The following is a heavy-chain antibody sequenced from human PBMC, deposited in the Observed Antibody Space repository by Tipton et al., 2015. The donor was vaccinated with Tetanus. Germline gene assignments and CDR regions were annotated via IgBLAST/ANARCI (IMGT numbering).Heavy chain of an antibody. CDR2: IWYDGTNK. CDR1: GFTSSSYG. D-gene: IGHD1-26*01. CDR3: ARDGRSGHFDY. V-gene: IGHV3-33*01. Sequence: SLRLSCAASGFTSSSYGMHWVRQAPGKGLEWVAIIWYDGTNKYYADSVKGRFTISRDNSKNTVYLEMNSLRAEDTAVYYCARDGRSGHFDYWGQGTLLTVSS. J-gene: IGHJ4*02.